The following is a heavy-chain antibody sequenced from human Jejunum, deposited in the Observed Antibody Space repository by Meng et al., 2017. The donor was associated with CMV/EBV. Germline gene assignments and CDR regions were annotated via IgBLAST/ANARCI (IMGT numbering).Heavy chain of an antibody. V-gene: IGHV3-66*02. D-gene: IGHD4-11*01. CDR1: GFTDRDNY. J-gene: IGHJ4*02. CDR2: IYIGDST. CDR3: ARTVYINYWEYFFDS. Sequence: GFTDRDNYISWVRQAPGKGLEWVSVIYIGDSTHYADSVKGRFTISRDDSKNTFYLQMTSLRPEDTAVYYCARTVYINYWEYFFDSWGQGTLVTVSS.